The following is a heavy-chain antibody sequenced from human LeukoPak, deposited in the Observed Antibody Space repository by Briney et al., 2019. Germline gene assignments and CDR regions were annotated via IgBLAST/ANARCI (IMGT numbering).Heavy chain of an antibody. V-gene: IGHV4-38-2*02. J-gene: IGHJ4*02. Sequence: SETLSLTCGVSGYSISSGYYWGWIRQPPGKGLGWIGSIYHSGYTYYSSSLKSRVTISVDTSKNQFSLKLSSVTAADTAVYYCARDGSGYRYGYHYWGQGTLVTVFS. CDR1: GYSISSGYY. D-gene: IGHD5-18*01. CDR3: ARDGSGYRYGYHY. CDR2: IYHSGYT.